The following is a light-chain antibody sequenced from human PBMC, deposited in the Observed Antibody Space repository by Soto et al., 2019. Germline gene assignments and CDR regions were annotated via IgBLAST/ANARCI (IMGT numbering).Light chain of an antibody. CDR3: HQYNSWPPGT. Sequence: EIVMTQSPATLSVSPGEGATLSCRASQSVSSNLAWYQQKPGQAPRLLISDASTRATGIPDRFSGSGSGTEFTLTISRLQSEDFALYYCHQYNSWPPGTFGQGTKVDIK. J-gene: IGKJ2*01. V-gene: IGKV3-15*01. CDR1: QSVSSN. CDR2: DAS.